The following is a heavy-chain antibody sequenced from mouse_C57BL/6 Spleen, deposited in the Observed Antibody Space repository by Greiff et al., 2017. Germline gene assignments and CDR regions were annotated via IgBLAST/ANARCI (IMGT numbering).Heavy chain of an antibody. CDR3: ARLWEFAY. CDR2: ISSGGSYT. V-gene: IGHV5-6*01. Sequence: EVQGVESGGDLVKPGGSLKLSCAASGFTFSSYGMSWVRQTPDKRLEWVATISSGGSYTYYPDSVKGRFTISRDNAKNTLYLQMSSLKSEDTAMYYCARLWEFAYWGQGTLVTVSA. D-gene: IGHD4-1*01. J-gene: IGHJ3*01. CDR1: GFTFSSYG.